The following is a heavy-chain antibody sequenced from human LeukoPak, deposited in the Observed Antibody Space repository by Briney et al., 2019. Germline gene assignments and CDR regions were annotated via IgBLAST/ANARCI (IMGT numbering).Heavy chain of an antibody. CDR3: ARNPYGSYYDSSGYFDY. V-gene: IGHV3-53*01. D-gene: IGHD3-22*01. CDR2: IYSGGST. Sequence: GGSLRLSCAASGFTVSSNYMSWVRQAPGKGLEWVSVIYSGGSTYYADSVKGRFTISRDNSKNTLYLQMNSLRAEDTAVYYCARNPYGSYYDSSGYFDYWGQGTLVTVSS. CDR1: GFTVSSNY. J-gene: IGHJ4*02.